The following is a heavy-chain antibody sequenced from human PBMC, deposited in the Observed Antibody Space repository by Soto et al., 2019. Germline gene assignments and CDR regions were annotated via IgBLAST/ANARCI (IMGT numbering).Heavy chain of an antibody. D-gene: IGHD2-21*02. V-gene: IGHV4-4*02. CDR1: GGSISSSNW. J-gene: IGHJ6*02. CDR3: ARGRVTAIEYYYYGMDV. CDR2: IYHSGST. Sequence: PSETLSLTCAVSGGSISSSNWWSWVRQPPGKGLEWIGEIYHSGSTNYNPSLKSRVTISVDKSKNQFSLKLSSVTAADTAVYYCARGRVTAIEYYYYGMDVWGQGTTVTVSS.